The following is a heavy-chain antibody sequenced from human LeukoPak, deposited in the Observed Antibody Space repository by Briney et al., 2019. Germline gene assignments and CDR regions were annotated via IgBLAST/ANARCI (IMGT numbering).Heavy chain of an antibody. Sequence: PGGSLRLSCAASGFTFSSYAMSWVRQAPGKGLEWVSAISGSGGSTYYADSVKGRFTISRDNSKNTLYLQMNSLRAEGTAVYYCAKGSNSGITMVRGVIKSYSDYWGQGTLVTVSS. V-gene: IGHV3-23*01. CDR3: AKGSNSGITMVRGVIKSYSDY. J-gene: IGHJ4*02. D-gene: IGHD3-10*01. CDR1: GFTFSSYA. CDR2: ISGSGGST.